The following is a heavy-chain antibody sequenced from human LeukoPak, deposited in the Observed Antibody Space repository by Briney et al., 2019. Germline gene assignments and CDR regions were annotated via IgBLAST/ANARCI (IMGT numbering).Heavy chain of an antibody. CDR3: ARGRVDKDAFDI. V-gene: IGHV1-8*01. Sequence: ASVKVSCKASGYTFTSYDINWVRQATGQGLEWMGWMNPNSGNTGYAQKFQGRVTMTRNTSISTAYMELSSLRSEDTAVYYCARGRVDKDAFDIWGQGTMVTVSS. CDR2: MNPNSGNT. D-gene: IGHD5-12*01. J-gene: IGHJ3*02. CDR1: GYTFTSYD.